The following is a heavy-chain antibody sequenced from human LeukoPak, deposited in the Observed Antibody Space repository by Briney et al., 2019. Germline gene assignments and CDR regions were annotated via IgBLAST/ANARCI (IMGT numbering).Heavy chain of an antibody. J-gene: IGHJ4*02. V-gene: IGHV3-23*01. CDR3: ARSPFGSVAYYFDY. Sequence: PGGSLRLSCAASGFIFSNYAMSWVRQAPGKGLEWVSGINNSGDRRFYADSVKGRFTISRDNSKNTLYLQMNSLRAEDTAVYYCARSPFGSVAYYFDYWGQGILVTASS. CDR1: GFIFSNYA. CDR2: INNSGDRR. D-gene: IGHD3-10*01.